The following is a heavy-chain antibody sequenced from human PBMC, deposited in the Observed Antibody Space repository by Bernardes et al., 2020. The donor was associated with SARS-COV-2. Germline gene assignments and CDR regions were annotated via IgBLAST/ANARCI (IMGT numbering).Heavy chain of an antibody. V-gene: IGHV3-30*18. Sequence: GGSLRLSCAASGFTFSSYGMHWVRQAPGKGLEWVAVISYDGSNKYYADSVKGRFTISRDNSKNTLYLQMNSLRAEDTAVYYCAKSLLITMVRGVIRTDAFDIWGQGTMVTVSS. J-gene: IGHJ3*02. CDR1: GFTFSSYG. D-gene: IGHD3-10*01. CDR2: ISYDGSNK. CDR3: AKSLLITMVRGVIRTDAFDI.